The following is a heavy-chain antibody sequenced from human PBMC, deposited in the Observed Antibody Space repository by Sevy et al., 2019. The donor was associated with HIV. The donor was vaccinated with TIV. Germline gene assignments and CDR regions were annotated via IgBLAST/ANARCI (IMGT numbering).Heavy chain of an antibody. D-gene: IGHD3-22*01. CDR2: ISGSGGST. V-gene: IGHV3-23*01. CDR3: AKDRRYYDSSGYYAFDY. CDR1: GFTFSSYA. Sequence: GGSLRLSCAASGFTFSSYAMIWVRQAPGKGLEWVSAISGSGGSTYYADSVKGRFTISRDNSKNTLYLQMNSLRAEDTAVYYCAKDRRYYDSSGYYAFDYWGQGTLVTVSS. J-gene: IGHJ4*02.